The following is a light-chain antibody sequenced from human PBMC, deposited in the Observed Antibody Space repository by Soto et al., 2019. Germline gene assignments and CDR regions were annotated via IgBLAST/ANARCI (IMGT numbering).Light chain of an antibody. CDR3: YQSRDRPPIT. Sequence: EIVMTQSPATLSVSPGERATLSCRASQSVSSNLAWYQQKPGQAPRLLIYGASTRATGVPARFSGSGSGTEFTLLIDSLQSEDFVVVYCYQSRDRPPITFDQGTRLEIK. CDR2: GAS. V-gene: IGKV3-15*01. CDR1: QSVSSN. J-gene: IGKJ5*01.